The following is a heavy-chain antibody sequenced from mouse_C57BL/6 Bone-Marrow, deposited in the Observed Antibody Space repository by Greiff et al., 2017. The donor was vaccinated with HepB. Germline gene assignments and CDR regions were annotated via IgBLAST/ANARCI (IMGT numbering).Heavy chain of an antibody. V-gene: IGHV2-5*01. Sequence: QVQLKESGPGLVQPSQSLSITCTVSGFSLTSYGVHWVRQSPGKGLEWLGVIWRGGSTDYNAAFMSRLSITKDNSKSQVFFKMNSLQADDTAIYYCARTDYDGFYAMDYWGQGTSVTVSS. CDR3: ARTDYDGFYAMDY. CDR2: IWRGGST. D-gene: IGHD2-4*01. CDR1: GFSLTSYG. J-gene: IGHJ4*01.